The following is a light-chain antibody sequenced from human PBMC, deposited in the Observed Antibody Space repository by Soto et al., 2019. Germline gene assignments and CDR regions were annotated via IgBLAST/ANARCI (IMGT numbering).Light chain of an antibody. CDR1: QSVSSY. J-gene: IGKJ4*01. CDR2: DAS. Sequence: EIVLTQSPATLSLSPGEGATLSCRASQSVSSYLAWYQQKPGQAPRLLIYDASNLATGIPARFSGSGYGKAFTLPISSLEPEGFAVYYCQQRSNWPLTFGGGPKVELK. CDR3: QQRSNWPLT. V-gene: IGKV3-11*01.